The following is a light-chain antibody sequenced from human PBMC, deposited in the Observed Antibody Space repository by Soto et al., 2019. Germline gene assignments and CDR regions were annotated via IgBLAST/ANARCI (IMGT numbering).Light chain of an antibody. Sequence: QSVLTQPPSVSAAPGQKVTISCSGSYSNVGYIYVSWYQQVPGAGPKLLIYDNDKRPSGIPDRFSGSKSGTSATLGITGLQTGDEADYHCGAWDNNLSVMVFGGGTKLTVL. CDR2: DND. V-gene: IGLV1-51*01. J-gene: IGLJ3*02. CDR3: GAWDNNLSVMV. CDR1: YSNVGYIY.